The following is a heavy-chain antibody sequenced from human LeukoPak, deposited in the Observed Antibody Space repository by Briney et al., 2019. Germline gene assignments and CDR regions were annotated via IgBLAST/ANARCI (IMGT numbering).Heavy chain of an antibody. D-gene: IGHD3-9*01. V-gene: IGHV3-23*01. CDR1: GFTFSSFA. J-gene: IGHJ4*02. CDR2: ISGSGGST. Sequence: RGSLRLSCAASGFTFSSFAMSWVRQAPGKGLEWVSAISGSGGSTYYADSVKGRFTISRDNSKNTPYLQMNNLRAEDTAVYYCAKPAGYYDILTGYLPFDYWGQGTLVTVSS. CDR3: AKPAGYYDILTGYLPFDY.